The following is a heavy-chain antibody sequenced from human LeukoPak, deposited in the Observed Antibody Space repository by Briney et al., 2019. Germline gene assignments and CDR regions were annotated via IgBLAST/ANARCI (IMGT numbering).Heavy chain of an antibody. CDR2: MNPNSGNT. CDR1: GYTFTSYD. CDR3: ATFPDYYYGMDV. J-gene: IGHJ6*02. V-gene: IGHV1-8*01. D-gene: IGHD2/OR15-2a*01. Sequence: ASVKVSCKASGYTFTSYDINWVRQATGQGLEWMGWMNPNSGNTGYAQKFQGRVTMTRNTSISTAYKELSSLRSEDTAVYYCATFPDYYYGMDVWGQGTTVTVSS.